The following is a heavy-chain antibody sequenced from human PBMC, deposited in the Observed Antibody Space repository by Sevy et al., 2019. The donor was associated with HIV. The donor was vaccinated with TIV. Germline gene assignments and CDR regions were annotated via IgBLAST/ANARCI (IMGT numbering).Heavy chain of an antibody. Sequence: SETLSLTCTVSGGSISGYYWSWIRQSPGKGLEWIGYIYNVGDTRYNPSLKSRVTISMATSKNQFSLHLNSGTAADTAVYYCARRVPALAGNWFDPWGQGTLVTVSS. J-gene: IGHJ5*02. CDR1: GGSISGYY. CDR2: IYNVGDT. CDR3: ARRVPALAGNWFDP. V-gene: IGHV4-59*01.